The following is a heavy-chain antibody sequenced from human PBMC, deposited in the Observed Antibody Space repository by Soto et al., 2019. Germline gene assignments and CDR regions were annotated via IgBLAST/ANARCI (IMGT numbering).Heavy chain of an antibody. CDR1: GFSLTTNGVG. D-gene: IGHD3-3*01. CDR2: IYWDDDK. Sequence: QITLKESGPALVTPTQTLTLTCTFSGFSLTTNGVGVGWIRQPPGEALEWLAPIYWDDDKRYRPSLRSRLASSKDTSKNRLHHTNTDVDPVDTATYFCVHRLVGKRAPLDWGYFDLWGQGTLVTVSS. CDR3: VHRLVGKRAPLDWGYFDL. V-gene: IGHV2-5*02. J-gene: IGHJ4*02.